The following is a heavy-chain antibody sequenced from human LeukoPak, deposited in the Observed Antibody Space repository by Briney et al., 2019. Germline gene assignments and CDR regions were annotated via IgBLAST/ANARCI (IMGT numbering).Heavy chain of an antibody. CDR1: GGSFSGYY. Sequence: SETLSLTCAVYGGSFSGYYWSWIRQPPGKGLDWIGEINHSGSTNYNPSLKSRVTISVDTSKNQFSLKLSSVTAADTAVYYCARGGGDYGDSFDIWGQGTMVTVSS. CDR2: INHSGST. CDR3: ARGGGDYGDSFDI. V-gene: IGHV4-34*01. D-gene: IGHD4-17*01. J-gene: IGHJ3*02.